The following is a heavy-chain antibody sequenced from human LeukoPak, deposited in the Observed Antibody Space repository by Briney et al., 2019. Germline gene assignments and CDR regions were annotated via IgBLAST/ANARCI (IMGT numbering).Heavy chain of an antibody. V-gene: IGHV3-21*01. Sequence: GGSLRLSCAASGFTFSSYSMNWVRQAPGKGLEWVSSISSSSSYIYYADSVKGRFTISRDNAKNSLYLQMNSLRAEDTAVYYCAREQTGTYDFWSGYYTTGGYFDYWGQGTLVTVSS. J-gene: IGHJ4*02. D-gene: IGHD3-3*01. CDR1: GFTFSSYS. CDR3: AREQTGTYDFWSGYYTTGGYFDY. CDR2: ISSSSSYI.